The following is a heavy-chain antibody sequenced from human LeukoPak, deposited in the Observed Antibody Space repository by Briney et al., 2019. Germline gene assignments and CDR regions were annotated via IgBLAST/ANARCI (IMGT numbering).Heavy chain of an antibody. CDR3: ARLTGYSSGWVRDY. D-gene: IGHD6-19*01. Sequence: ASVKVSCKASGYTFTGYYMHWVRQAPGQGLEWIGWINPNSGGTNYAQKFQGRVTMTRDTSISTAYMELSRLRSDDTAVYYCARLTGYSSGWVRDYWGQGTLVTVSS. V-gene: IGHV1-2*02. CDR1: GYTFTGYY. J-gene: IGHJ4*02. CDR2: INPNSGGT.